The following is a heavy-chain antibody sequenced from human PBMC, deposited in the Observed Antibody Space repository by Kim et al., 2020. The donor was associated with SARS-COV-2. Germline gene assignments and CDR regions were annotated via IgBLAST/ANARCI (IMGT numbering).Heavy chain of an antibody. Sequence: SETLSLTCTVSGYSISSGCYWGWVRQPPGKGLEWIGSIYHSGSTHYNPSLKSRVTISVHTSNNQFSLKLSSVTAADTAVYYCARSDRAVVSGMDVWGQGT. CDR1: GYSISSGCY. CDR3: ARSDRAVVSGMDV. J-gene: IGHJ6*02. V-gene: IGHV4-38-2*02. D-gene: IGHD6-19*01. CDR2: IYHSGST.